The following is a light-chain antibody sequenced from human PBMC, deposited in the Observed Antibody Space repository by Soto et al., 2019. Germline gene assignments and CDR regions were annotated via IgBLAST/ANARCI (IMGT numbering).Light chain of an antibody. J-gene: IGKJ1*01. Sequence: EIVLTQSPGTLSLSPGGRATLSCRASQSVGKYLVWYQQKPGQAPRLLIYDASNRATGIPARFSGSGSGTDFTLTISSLEPEDFAVYYCQQRGNRPPWTFGQGTKVDIK. CDR1: QSVGKY. CDR3: QQRGNRPPWT. V-gene: IGKV3-11*01. CDR2: DAS.